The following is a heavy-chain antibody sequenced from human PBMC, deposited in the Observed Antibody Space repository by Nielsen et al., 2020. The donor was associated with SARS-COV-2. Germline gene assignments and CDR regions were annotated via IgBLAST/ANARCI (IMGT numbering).Heavy chain of an antibody. CDR3: ARSSVDTWNPFDF. CDR1: GFPFSSYD. CDR2: IGTLADT. Sequence: GESLKISCAASGFPFSSYDMHWVRQAPGKGLEWVSAIGTLADTFYPDSVKDRFTISRDNGWNSLFLQMSDLRVGDTAVYYCARSSVDTWNPFDFWGQGTLVTVSS. V-gene: IGHV3-13*04. J-gene: IGHJ4*02. D-gene: IGHD1-1*01.